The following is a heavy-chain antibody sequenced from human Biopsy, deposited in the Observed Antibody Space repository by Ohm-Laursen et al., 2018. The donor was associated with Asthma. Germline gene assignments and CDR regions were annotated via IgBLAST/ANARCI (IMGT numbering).Heavy chain of an antibody. CDR2: SDHRGNT. Sequence: SDTLSLTCSLSSGSGGYMRSGDYYWGWIRQPPGKGLEWIGESDHRGNTNTNATLKSRVTISKAKSANEFSLKMKSVTAADTAIYYCARGPEWSGLDIWGQGTTVTVSS. D-gene: IGHD3-3*01. J-gene: IGHJ6*02. CDR1: SGSGGYMRSGDYY. CDR3: ARGPEWSGLDI. V-gene: IGHV4-39*02.